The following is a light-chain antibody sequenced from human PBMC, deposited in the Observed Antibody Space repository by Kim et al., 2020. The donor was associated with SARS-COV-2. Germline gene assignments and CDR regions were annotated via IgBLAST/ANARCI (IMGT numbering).Light chain of an antibody. J-gene: IGKJ2*01. CDR3: QQYNDWPFT. Sequence: SVSPGERVTLSCRARQSVDTNLAWYQQRRGQSPRLLVYGAFARAPGIPDRFTGSGSGTFFTLTISSLLSEDFAVYYCQQYNDWPFTFGQGTSWRS. V-gene: IGKV3-15*01. CDR1: QSVDTN. CDR2: GAF.